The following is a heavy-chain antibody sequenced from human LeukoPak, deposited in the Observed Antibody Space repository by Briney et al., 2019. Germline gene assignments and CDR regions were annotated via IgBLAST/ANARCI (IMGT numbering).Heavy chain of an antibody. CDR1: GGSFSGYY. V-gene: IGHV4-34*01. CDR2: INQSGST. CDR3: ARQSYTAYYYYGMDV. D-gene: IGHD3-10*01. J-gene: IGHJ6*02. Sequence: SETLSLTCAVYGGSFSGYYWTWIRQPPGKGLEWIGEINQSGSTNYKPSLKSRVTISVDTSKNQFSLMLSSVTAADTAVYYCARQSYTAYYYYGMDVWGQGTTVTVSS.